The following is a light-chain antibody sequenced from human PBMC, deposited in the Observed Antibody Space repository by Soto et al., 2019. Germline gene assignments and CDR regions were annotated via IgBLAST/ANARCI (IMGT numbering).Light chain of an antibody. Sequence: EVVMTQSPATLSLSPGDRATLSCRASQSVSSNLAWYQQKPGQAPRLLIYGALTRATGIPARFSGSGSGTEFTLTISSLQSEDFALYFCQQYNNWPLLTFGGGTKVEIK. CDR1: QSVSSN. V-gene: IGKV3D-15*01. J-gene: IGKJ4*01. CDR2: GAL. CDR3: QQYNNWPLLT.